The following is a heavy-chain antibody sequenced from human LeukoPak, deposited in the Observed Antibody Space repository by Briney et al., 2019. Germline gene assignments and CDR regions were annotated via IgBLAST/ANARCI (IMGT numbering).Heavy chain of an antibody. Sequence: SETLSLTCAVSGGSISSYYWSWIRQPAGKGLEWIGRIYTSGSTNYNTSLKSRVTMSVDTSKNQFSLKLSSVTAADTAVYYCARDQCSSTSCYTHWFDPWGQGTLVTVSS. CDR2: IYTSGST. J-gene: IGHJ5*02. D-gene: IGHD2-2*02. CDR1: GGSISSYY. CDR3: ARDQCSSTSCYTHWFDP. V-gene: IGHV4-4*07.